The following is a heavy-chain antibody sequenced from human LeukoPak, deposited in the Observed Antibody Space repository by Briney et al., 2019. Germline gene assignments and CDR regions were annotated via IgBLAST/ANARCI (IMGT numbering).Heavy chain of an antibody. CDR1: GGSISSYY. V-gene: IGHV4-59*01. CDR3: ARGSGSGSYSQYYFDY. CDR2: IYYSGST. Sequence: SETLSLTCTVSGGSISSYYWSWIRQPPGKGLEWIGYIYYSGSTNYNPSLKSRVTISVGTSKNQFSLKLSSVTAADTAVYYCARGSGSGSYSQYYFDYWGQGTLVTVSS. D-gene: IGHD1-26*01. J-gene: IGHJ4*02.